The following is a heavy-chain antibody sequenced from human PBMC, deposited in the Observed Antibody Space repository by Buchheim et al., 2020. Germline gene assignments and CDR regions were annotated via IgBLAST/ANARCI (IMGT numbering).Heavy chain of an antibody. CDR3: AKDGGTGSSYFDY. Sequence: EVQLVESGGGLVQPGGSVRLSCAASGFTFSTSEMNWVRQAPGKGPEWVSSITGSGRTIYYADSVKGRFAISRDNAKNSLYLQMNSLRADDTAVYYCAKDGGTGSSYFDYWGQGIL. V-gene: IGHV3-48*03. D-gene: IGHD6-13*01. CDR2: ITGSGRTI. J-gene: IGHJ4*02. CDR1: GFTFSTSE.